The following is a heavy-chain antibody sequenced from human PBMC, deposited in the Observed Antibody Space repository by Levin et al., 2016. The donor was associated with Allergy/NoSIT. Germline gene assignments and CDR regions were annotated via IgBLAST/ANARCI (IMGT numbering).Heavy chain of an antibody. Sequence: SETLSLTCTVSGGSISSSDYYWTWIRQPAGKGLEWIGRIYSSGSTNYNPSLKSRVTISVDTSKNQFSLRLSSVTAADTAIYYCASGTTLTTGFGFDYWGQGTLVTVSS. CDR3: ASGTTLTTGFGFDY. D-gene: IGHD4-17*01. J-gene: IGHJ4*02. V-gene: IGHV4-61*02. CDR1: GGSISSSDYY. CDR2: IYSSGST.